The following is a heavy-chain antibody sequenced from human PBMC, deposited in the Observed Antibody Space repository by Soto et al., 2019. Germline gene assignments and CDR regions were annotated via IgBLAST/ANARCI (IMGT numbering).Heavy chain of an antibody. CDR1: GGSISSYY. CDR2: IYYSGST. CDR3: ARGGRPWFGSYYYYYGMDV. V-gene: IGHV4-59*08. D-gene: IGHD3-10*01. J-gene: IGHJ6*02. Sequence: SETLSLTCTVSGGSISSYYWSWIRQPPGKGLEWIGYIYYSGSTNYNPSLKSRVTISVDTSKNQFSLKLSSVTAADTAVYYCARGGRPWFGSYYYYYGMDVWGQGTTVTVSS.